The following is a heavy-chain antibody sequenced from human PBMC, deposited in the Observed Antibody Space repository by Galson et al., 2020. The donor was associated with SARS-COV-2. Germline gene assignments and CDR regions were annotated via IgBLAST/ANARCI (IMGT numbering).Heavy chain of an antibody. D-gene: IGHD2-2*01. V-gene: IGHV4-34*01. Sequence: SKTLSLTCAVYGGTFSGYSWTWVRQAPGKGLEWIAEINFGGDTKYSPSLRGRVTLSVDTSQNQFTLKLRSVSPADTALYFCARGNQGVVPAPVLGWCPVYAYYYMDFGGKGAAVVVSS. CDR1: GGTFSGYS. CDR3: ARGNQGVVPAPVLGWCPVYAYYYMDF. J-gene: IGHJ6*03. CDR2: INFGGDT.